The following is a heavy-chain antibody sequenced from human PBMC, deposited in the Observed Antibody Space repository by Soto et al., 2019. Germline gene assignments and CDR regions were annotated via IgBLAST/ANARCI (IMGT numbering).Heavy chain of an antibody. CDR3: ARDVLGASNYNH. D-gene: IGHD4-4*01. V-gene: IGHV3-48*03. Sequence: GGSLRLSCVASGFTFSSYEMNWVRQAPGKGLEWVSYISSSGATIYYTDSVRGRFTVSRDNAKNSLYLQMNSLRAEDTAVYYCARDVLGASNYNHWGQGTLVTVSS. J-gene: IGHJ5*02. CDR2: ISSSGATI. CDR1: GFTFSSYE.